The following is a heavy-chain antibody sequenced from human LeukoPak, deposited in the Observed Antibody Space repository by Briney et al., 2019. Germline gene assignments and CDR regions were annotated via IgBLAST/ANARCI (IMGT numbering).Heavy chain of an antibody. CDR2: INPSGGST. J-gene: IGHJ4*02. CDR1: GYTFTSYY. CDR3: ARDEGCSSTSCLFDY. Sequence: GASVKVSCKASGYTFTSYYMHWVRQAPGQGLEWMGIINPSGGSTNYAQKFQGRVTMTRDMSTSTVYMELSSLRSGDTAVYYCARDEGCSSTSCLFDYWGQGTLVTVSS. D-gene: IGHD2-2*01. V-gene: IGHV1-46*01.